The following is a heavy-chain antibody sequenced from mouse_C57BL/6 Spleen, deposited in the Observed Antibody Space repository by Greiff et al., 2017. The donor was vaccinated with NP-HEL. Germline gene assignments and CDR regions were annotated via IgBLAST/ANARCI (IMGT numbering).Heavy chain of an antibody. J-gene: IGHJ4*01. Sequence: VQLQQSGAELARPGASVKMSCKASGYTFTSYTMHWVKQRPGQGLEWIGYINPSSGYTKYNQKFKDKATLTADQSSSTAYMQLSSLTSEDSAVYYCARPYYSNYEAMDYWGQGTSVTVSS. CDR2: INPSSGYT. CDR1: GYTFTSYT. V-gene: IGHV1-4*01. CDR3: ARPYYSNYEAMDY. D-gene: IGHD2-5*01.